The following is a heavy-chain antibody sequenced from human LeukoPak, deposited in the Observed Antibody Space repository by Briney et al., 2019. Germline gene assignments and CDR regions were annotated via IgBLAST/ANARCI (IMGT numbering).Heavy chain of an antibody. CDR2: ISSSGGTI. CDR1: GFTFSSYE. CDR3: ARDSRQQLFDY. V-gene: IGHV3-48*03. Sequence: GGSLRLSCGDSGFTFSSYEINWVPQTPGKGLEWISYISSSGGTIYYADSVKGRFTISRDNAKSSLYLQMNGLRAEDTAVYYCARDSRQQLFDYWGQGTLVTVSS. J-gene: IGHJ4*02. D-gene: IGHD4-11*01.